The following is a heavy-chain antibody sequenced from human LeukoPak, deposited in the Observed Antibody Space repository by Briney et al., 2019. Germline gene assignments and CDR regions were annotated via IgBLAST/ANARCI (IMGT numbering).Heavy chain of an antibody. CDR1: GFTFSSYS. J-gene: IGHJ6*03. Sequence: GGSLRLSCAASGFTFSSYSMNWVRQAPGKGLEWVSYISSSSTIYYADSVKGRFTISRDNAKNSLYLQMSSLRAEDTAVYYCARDQSGSYYYYYYMDVWGKGTTVTVSS. D-gene: IGHD1-26*01. V-gene: IGHV3-48*01. CDR3: ARDQSGSYYYYYYMDV. CDR2: ISSSSTI.